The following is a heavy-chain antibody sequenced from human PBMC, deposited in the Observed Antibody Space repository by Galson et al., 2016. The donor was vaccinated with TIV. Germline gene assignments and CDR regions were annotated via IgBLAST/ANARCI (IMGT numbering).Heavy chain of an antibody. Sequence: QSGAEVKKPGESLRISCKTSGYSFTNYWITWVRQMPGKGLEWMGRIDSRDSYTNYSPTFEGHVTISTDKSISTAYLQWTSQKASDSAIYYCARSASAGSGWVDPWGQGTLVTVSS. CDR1: GYSFTNYW. D-gene: IGHD3-10*01. V-gene: IGHV5-10-1*01. J-gene: IGHJ5*02. CDR3: ARSASAGSGWVDP. CDR2: IDSRDSYT.